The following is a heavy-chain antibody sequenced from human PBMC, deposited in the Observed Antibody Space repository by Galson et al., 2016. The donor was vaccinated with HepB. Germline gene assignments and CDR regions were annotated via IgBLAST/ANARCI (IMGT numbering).Heavy chain of an antibody. CDR1: GDSVSNINVA. CDR3: ARAEANWDGGGDNYFDS. CDR2: TYYRSKWWH. D-gene: IGHD7-27*01. V-gene: IGHV6-1*01. J-gene: IGHJ5*01. Sequence: CAISGDSVSNINVAWNWIRQSPSRGLEWLGRTYYRSKWWHTYAVSMKSRTTFNPDTFKNQFSLQLNSVTPEVTAVYYCARAEANWDGGGDNYFDSWGQGILVTVSS.